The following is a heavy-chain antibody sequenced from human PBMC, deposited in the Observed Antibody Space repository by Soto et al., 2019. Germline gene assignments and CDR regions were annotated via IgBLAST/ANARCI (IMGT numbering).Heavy chain of an antibody. Sequence: ASVQVSCKASGYTFTSYYMHWVRQAPGQGLEWMGIINPSGGNTSYAQKFQGRVTMTKATSTSTVNMKLSSLTTEDTAVYYCARGNSYDSSGYYYMTARYYYYYGLDFWGQGTTVTVSS. J-gene: IGHJ6*02. V-gene: IGHV1-46*01. CDR2: INPSGGNT. CDR3: ARGNSYDSSGYYYMTARYYYYYGLDF. D-gene: IGHD3-22*01. CDR1: GYTFTSYY.